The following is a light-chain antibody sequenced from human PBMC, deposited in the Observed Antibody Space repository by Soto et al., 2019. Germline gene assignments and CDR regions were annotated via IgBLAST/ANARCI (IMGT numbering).Light chain of an antibody. Sequence: DIVLTQSPGTLSLSPGERATLSCRASQSVGSSYLAWYQQRPGQAPRLLIYGASSRATGIPDRFSGSGSGTDFTLTISEPEPEDLAVYYCQQYRDSPYTFGQGTKLEIK. V-gene: IGKV3-20*01. J-gene: IGKJ2*01. CDR1: QSVGSSY. CDR3: QQYRDSPYT. CDR2: GAS.